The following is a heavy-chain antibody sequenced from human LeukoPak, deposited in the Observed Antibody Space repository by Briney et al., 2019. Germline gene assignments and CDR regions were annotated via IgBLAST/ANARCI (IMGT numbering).Heavy chain of an antibody. J-gene: IGHJ4*02. CDR2: IYYSGST. D-gene: IGHD1-26*01. V-gene: IGHV4-39*01. CDR1: GGSISSSSYY. CDR3: ARQRGSSSIDY. Sequence: SETLSLTCTVSGGSISSSSYYWGWIRQPPGKGLEWIGSIYYSGSTYYNPPLKSRVTISVDTSKNQFSLKLSSVTAADTAVYYCARQRGSSSIDYWGQGTLVTVSS.